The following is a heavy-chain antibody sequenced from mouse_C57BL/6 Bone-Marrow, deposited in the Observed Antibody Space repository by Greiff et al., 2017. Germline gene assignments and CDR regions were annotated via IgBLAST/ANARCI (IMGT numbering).Heavy chain of an antibody. J-gene: IGHJ4*01. D-gene: IGHD1-1*01. Sequence: QVTLKVSGPGILQPSQTLSLTCSFSGFSLSTFGMGVGWIRQPSGKGLEWLAHIWWDDDKYYTPALKSRLTIAKAPSKHQAILKFAKVDTADTAANYCDPPYGSSCALDYWGQGTSVTVSS. CDR1: GFSLSTFGMG. CDR3: DPPYGSSCALDY. CDR2: IWWDDDK. V-gene: IGHV8-8*01.